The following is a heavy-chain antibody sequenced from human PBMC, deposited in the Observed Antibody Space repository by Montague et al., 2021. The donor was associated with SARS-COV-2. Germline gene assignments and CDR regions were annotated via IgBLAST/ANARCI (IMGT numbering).Heavy chain of an antibody. V-gene: IGHV4-31*03. D-gene: IGHD5-24*01. Sequence: TLSLTCTVSGGSISSGGYYWSWIRQHPGKGLEWIGYIYYSGSTYYNPSLKSRVTISVDTSKNQFSLKLSSVTAADTAMYYCARVSVEMATMGVYYYYGMDVWGQGTTVTVSS. J-gene: IGHJ6*02. CDR2: IYYSGST. CDR1: GGSISSGGYY. CDR3: ARVSVEMATMGVYYYYGMDV.